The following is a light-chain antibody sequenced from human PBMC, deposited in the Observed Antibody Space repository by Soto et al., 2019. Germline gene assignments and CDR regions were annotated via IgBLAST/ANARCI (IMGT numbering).Light chain of an antibody. CDR1: SPNIGSNT. V-gene: IGLV1-44*01. CDR3: AAWDASLNGQVV. J-gene: IGLJ2*01. Sequence: QSVLTQPPSASGTPGQRVTISCSGSSPNIGSNTVNWYQQLPGTAPKLVMYSNNHRPSGVPARFSGSKSGTSASLAISGLQPEDEADYYCAAWDASLNGQVVFGGGTKVTVL. CDR2: SNN.